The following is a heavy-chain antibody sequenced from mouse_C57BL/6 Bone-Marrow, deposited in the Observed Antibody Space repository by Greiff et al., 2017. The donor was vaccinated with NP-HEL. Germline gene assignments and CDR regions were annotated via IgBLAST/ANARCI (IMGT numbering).Heavy chain of an antibody. D-gene: IGHD3-2*02. Sequence: VQLQQSGAELAKPGASVKLSCKASGYTFTSYWMHWVKQRPGQGLEWIGYINPSSGYTKYNQKFKDKATLTAAKSSSTAYMQLSSLTYEDSAVYYCARQLRPGAMDYWGQGTSVTVSS. J-gene: IGHJ4*01. CDR1: GYTFTSYW. CDR2: INPSSGYT. CDR3: ARQLRPGAMDY. V-gene: IGHV1-7*01.